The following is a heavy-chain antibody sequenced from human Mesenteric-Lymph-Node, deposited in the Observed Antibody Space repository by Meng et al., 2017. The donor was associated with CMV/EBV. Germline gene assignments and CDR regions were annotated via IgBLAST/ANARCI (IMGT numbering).Heavy chain of an antibody. CDR1: GGSFSGYY. J-gene: IGHJ4*02. D-gene: IGHD3-16*02. V-gene: IGHV4-34*01. CDR3: AGGTDIVIG. CDR2: INHSGST. Sequence: SQTLSLTCAVYGGSFSGYYWSWIRQPPGKGLEWIGEINHSGSTNYNPSLKSRVTISVDTSKNQFPLKLSSVTAADTAVYYCAGGTDIVIGWGQGTLVTVSS.